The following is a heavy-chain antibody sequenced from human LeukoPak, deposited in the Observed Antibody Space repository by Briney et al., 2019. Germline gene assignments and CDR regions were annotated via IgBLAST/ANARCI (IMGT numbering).Heavy chain of an antibody. CDR1: GGSISSSSYY. D-gene: IGHD6-13*01. V-gene: IGHV4-39*07. CDR3: ARDPFGYSSSWSGV. J-gene: IGHJ3*01. CDR2: IYYSGST. Sequence: PSETLSLTCTVSGGSISSSSYYWGWIRQPPGKGLEWIGSIYYSGSTYYNPSLKSRVTISVDTSKNQFSLKLSSVTAADTAVYYCARDPFGYSSSWSGVWGQGTMVTVSS.